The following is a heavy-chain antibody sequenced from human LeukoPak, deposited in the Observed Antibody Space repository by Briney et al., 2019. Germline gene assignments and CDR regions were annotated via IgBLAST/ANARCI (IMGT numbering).Heavy chain of an antibody. V-gene: IGHV3-7*03. D-gene: IGHD2-2*01. CDR1: GFTFSSYW. J-gene: IGHJ4*02. Sequence: PGGSLRLSCAASGFTFSSYWMSWVRQAPGKGLEWVANIKQDGSEKYYVDSVKGRFTISRDHAKNSLYLQMNSLRAEDTAVYYCARAGDIVVVPAANNLGYWGQGTLVTVSS. CDR2: IKQDGSEK. CDR3: ARAGDIVVVPAANNLGY.